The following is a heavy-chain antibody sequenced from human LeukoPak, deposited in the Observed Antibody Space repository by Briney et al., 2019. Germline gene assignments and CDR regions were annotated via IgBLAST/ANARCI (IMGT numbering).Heavy chain of an antibody. CDR1: GFTFSDYY. CDR3: ARMEYSSSYDAFDI. V-gene: IGHV3-11*04. Sequence: GGSLRLSCAASGFTFSDYYMSWIRQAPGKGLEWVSYISSSGSTIYCADSVKGRFTISRDNAKNSLYLQMNSLRAEDTAVYYCARMEYSSSYDAFDIWGQGTMVTVSS. J-gene: IGHJ3*02. D-gene: IGHD6-6*01. CDR2: ISSSGSTI.